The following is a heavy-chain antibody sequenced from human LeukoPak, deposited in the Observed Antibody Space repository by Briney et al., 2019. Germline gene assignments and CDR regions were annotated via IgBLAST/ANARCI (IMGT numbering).Heavy chain of an antibody. CDR1: GDSISGSRYY. CDR2: IYYSGST. Sequence: SETLSLTCTVSGDSISGSRYYWAWIRQPPGKGLEWIGSIYYSGSTYYSPSLKSRVTISLDTSKNQFSLKLSSVTAADTAVYYCARDRYYYDSSGYRFDYWGQGTLVTVSS. CDR3: ARDRYYYDSSGYRFDY. D-gene: IGHD3-22*01. V-gene: IGHV4-39*02. J-gene: IGHJ4*02.